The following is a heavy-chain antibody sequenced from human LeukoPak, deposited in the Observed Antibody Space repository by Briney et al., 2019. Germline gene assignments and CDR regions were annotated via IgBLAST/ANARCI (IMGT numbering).Heavy chain of an antibody. J-gene: IGHJ6*03. D-gene: IGHD3-22*01. CDR3: ARLTYYYDSSDHYYVGLYSYYYYMDV. V-gene: IGHV4-39*01. Sequence: NPSETLSLTCTVSGGSISSTSHYWGWIRQPPAKGLEWIGSIFFSGNTYYNPSLKSRVTISVDTSRNQFSLKLKSVTAADTAVYYCARLTYYYDSSDHYYVGLYSYYYYMDVWGKGTAVTISS. CDR2: IFFSGNT. CDR1: GGSISSTSHY.